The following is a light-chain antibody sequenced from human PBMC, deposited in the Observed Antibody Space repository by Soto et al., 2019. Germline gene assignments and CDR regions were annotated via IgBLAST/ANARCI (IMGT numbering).Light chain of an antibody. CDR1: QSVFYSSNNKNY. V-gene: IGKV4-1*01. CDR2: WAS. CDR3: QQYYSTPPT. Sequence: DIVMTQSPDSLAVSLGERATINCKSSQSVFYSSNNKNYLAWYQQKPGQPPKLLIYWASTRESGVPDRFSVNRSGTVFALTTTSLQAEDVAVYYCQQYYSTPPTFGQGTKLEIK. J-gene: IGKJ2*01.